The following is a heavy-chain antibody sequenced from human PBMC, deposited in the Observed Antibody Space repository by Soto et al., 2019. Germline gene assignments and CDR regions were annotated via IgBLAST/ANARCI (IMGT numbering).Heavy chain of an antibody. D-gene: IGHD2-2*01. CDR1: GGSISSSSYS. Sequence: SETLCLTCTVSGGSISSSSYSWGWLRQPPGKGPEWIGTFYYSGSTYYNPSLKSRVTISVDTTKNQFFLKLNSVTAADTAVYYCARLQGYCIDTRCSGHYALDVRGQGTTVT. V-gene: IGHV4-39*01. J-gene: IGHJ6*02. CDR2: FYYSGST. CDR3: ARLQGYCIDTRCSGHYALDV.